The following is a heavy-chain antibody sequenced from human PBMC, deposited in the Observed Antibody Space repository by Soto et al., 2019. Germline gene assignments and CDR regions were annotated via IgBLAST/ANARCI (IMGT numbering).Heavy chain of an antibody. D-gene: IGHD3-9*01. CDR2: IYHSGST. CDR1: GYSISSCYY. Sequence: AETLSLTCAVSGYSISSCYYWGWIRHPPWKVLEWIGSIYHSGSTYYNPSLKSRVTISVDTSKNQFSLKLSSVTAADTAVYYCERRHFDWLSEYCSDYWGHGTLVTDSS. J-gene: IGHJ4*01. V-gene: IGHV4-38-2*01. CDR3: ERRHFDWLSEYCSDY.